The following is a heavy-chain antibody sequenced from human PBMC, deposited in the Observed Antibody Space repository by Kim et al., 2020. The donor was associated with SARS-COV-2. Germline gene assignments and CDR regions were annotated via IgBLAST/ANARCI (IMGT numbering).Heavy chain of an antibody. D-gene: IGHD3-10*01. J-gene: IGHJ5*02. CDR1: GGSISSSSYY. CDR2: IYYSGST. V-gene: IGHV4-39*01. CDR3: ARHARRVRGVPLNWFDP. Sequence: SETLSLTCTVSGGSISSSSYYWGWIRQPPGKGLEWIGSIYYSGSTYYNPSLKSRVTISVDTSKNQFSLKLSSVTAADTAVYYCARHARRVRGVPLNWFDPWGQGTLVTVSS.